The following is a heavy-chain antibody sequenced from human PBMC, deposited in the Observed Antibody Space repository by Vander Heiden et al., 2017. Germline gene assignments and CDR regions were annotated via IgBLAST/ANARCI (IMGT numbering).Heavy chain of an antibody. CDR2: ISGSGDST. CDR1: GFPFSSYA. J-gene: IGHJ6*02. CDR3: AKAAILGGYYYYGMDV. V-gene: IGHV3-23*01. Sequence: EVQLLESGGGLVQPGGSLRLSCEASGFPFSSYAMSWVRQAPGKGLEWVSAISGSGDSTYYADSVKGRFTISRDNSKNTLYLQMNSLRAEDTAVYYCAKAAILGGYYYYGMDVWGQGTTVTVSS.